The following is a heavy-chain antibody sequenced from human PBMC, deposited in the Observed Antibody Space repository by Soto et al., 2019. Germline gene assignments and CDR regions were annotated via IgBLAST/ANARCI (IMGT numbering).Heavy chain of an antibody. CDR3: ARTPIVVVVAATPDYFDY. CDR2: IYYSGST. V-gene: IGHV4-39*01. D-gene: IGHD2-15*01. J-gene: IGHJ4*02. CDR1: GGSISSSSYY. Sequence: TLSLTCTVSGGSISSSSYYWGWIRQPPGKGLEWIGSIYYSGSTYYNPSLKSRVTISVDTSKNQFSLKLSSVTAADTAVYYCARTPIVVVVAATPDYFDYWGQGTLVTVSS.